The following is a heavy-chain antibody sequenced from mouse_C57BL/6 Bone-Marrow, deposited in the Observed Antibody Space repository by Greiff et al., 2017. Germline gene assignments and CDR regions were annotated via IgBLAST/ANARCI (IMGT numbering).Heavy chain of an antibody. CDR1: GFTFSSYG. CDR3: ARRYGSSYWYFDV. V-gene: IGHV5-6*01. J-gene: IGHJ1*03. Sequence: EVHLVESGGDLVKPGGSLKLSCAASGFTFSSYGMSWVRQTPDKRLEWVATISSGGSYTYYPDSVKGRFTISRDNAKNTLYLQMSSLKSEDTAMYYWARRYGSSYWYFDVWGTGTTVTVSS. D-gene: IGHD1-1*01. CDR2: ISSGGSYT.